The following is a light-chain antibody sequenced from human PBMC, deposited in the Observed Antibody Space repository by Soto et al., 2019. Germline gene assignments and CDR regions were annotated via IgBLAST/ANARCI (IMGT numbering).Light chain of an antibody. CDR3: SSYTTSTTLVV. J-gene: IGLJ3*02. CDR1: SSDVGGYNY. Sequence: QSVLTQPASMSGSPGQSITISCTGTSSDVGGYNYVSWYQQHPGKAPKLMIYEVSHRPSGVSDRFSGSKSGNTASLTISGLQAEDEAVYYCSSYTTSTTLVVFGGGTKLTVL. CDR2: EVS. V-gene: IGLV2-14*01.